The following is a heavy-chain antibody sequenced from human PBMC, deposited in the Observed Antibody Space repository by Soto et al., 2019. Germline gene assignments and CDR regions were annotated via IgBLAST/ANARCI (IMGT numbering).Heavy chain of an antibody. Sequence: GVSLRLSFAASGFAFSRDTMSWVRQAPGKGLEWVSTISFSGFNTHYADSVKGRFTISRDNSKNTLYLQMNSLRAEDTAVYYCASVLYSCGWYGGAFDIWGQGTMVTGSS. CDR1: GFAFSRDT. V-gene: IGHV3-23*01. J-gene: IGHJ3*02. CDR2: ISFSGFNT. D-gene: IGHD6-19*01. CDR3: ASVLYSCGWYGGAFDI.